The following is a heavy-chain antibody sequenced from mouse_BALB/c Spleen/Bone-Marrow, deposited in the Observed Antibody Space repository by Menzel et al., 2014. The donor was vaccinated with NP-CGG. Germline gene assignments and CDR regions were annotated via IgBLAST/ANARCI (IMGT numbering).Heavy chain of an antibody. CDR3: ARDGLDY. CDR1: GFTFSSYG. D-gene: IGHD3-1*01. CDR2: ISSGGSYT. J-gene: IGHJ2*01. Sequence: EVMLVESGGDLVKPGGSLKLSCAASGFTFSSYGLSLVRPTPDKRLEWVATISSGGSYTYYPDSVKGRFTISRDNAKNTLYLQMRSRKSEDTAMYYCARDGLDYWGQGTTITVSS. V-gene: IGHV5-6*01.